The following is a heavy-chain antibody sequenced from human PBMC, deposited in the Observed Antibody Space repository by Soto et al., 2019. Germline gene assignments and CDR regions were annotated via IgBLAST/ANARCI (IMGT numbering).Heavy chain of an antibody. CDR3: ARAPGGSWYLDYYYGMDV. CDR2: IWYDGSNK. Sequence: GGSLRLSCAASGFTFSSYGMHWVRQAPGKGLEWAAVIWYDGSNKYYADSVKGRFTISRDNSKNTLYLQMNSLRAEDTAVYYCARAPGGSWYLDYYYGMDVWGQGTTVTVSS. V-gene: IGHV3-33*01. J-gene: IGHJ6*02. D-gene: IGHD6-13*01. CDR1: GFTFSSYG.